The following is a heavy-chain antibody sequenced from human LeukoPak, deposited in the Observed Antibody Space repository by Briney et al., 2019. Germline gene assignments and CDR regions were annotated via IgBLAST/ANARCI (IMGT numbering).Heavy chain of an antibody. D-gene: IGHD1-1*01. Sequence: SETLSLTCAVYGGFFSGYYWNWIRQPPGKGLEWIGEINHSGSTNYNPSLKRRVTISIDTSKNQFSLKVRFVTAADTAVYYCARGNRGDNWNDPVIAFDIWGQGTMVTVSS. CDR2: INHSGST. CDR3: ARGNRGDNWNDPVIAFDI. V-gene: IGHV4-34*01. CDR1: GGFFSGYY. J-gene: IGHJ3*02.